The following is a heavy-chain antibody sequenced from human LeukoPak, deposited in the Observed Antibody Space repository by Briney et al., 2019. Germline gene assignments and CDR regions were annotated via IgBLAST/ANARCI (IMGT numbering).Heavy chain of an antibody. D-gene: IGHD6-6*01. J-gene: IGHJ4*02. V-gene: IGHV1-18*01. CDR3: ARSSVKAISSLTSY. CDR1: GYTFTSYG. Sequence: GASVTVSCTASGYTFTSYGISWVRQAPGQGLEWMGCISAYNGNTNYAQKLQGRVTMTTDTSTSTAYMELRSLRSDDTAVYYCARSSVKAISSLTSYWGQGTLVTVSS. CDR2: ISAYNGNT.